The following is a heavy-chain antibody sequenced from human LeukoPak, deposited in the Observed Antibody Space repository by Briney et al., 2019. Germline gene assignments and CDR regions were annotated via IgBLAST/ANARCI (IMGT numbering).Heavy chain of an antibody. D-gene: IGHD2-21*02. CDR3: ARYSVVTDPLYYYYGMDV. CDR1: GFTFSDYY. Sequence: PGGSLRLSCAASGFTFSDYYMSWIRQAPGKGLEWVSYISSSGSTIYYADSVKGRFTISRDNAKNSLYLQMNSLRAEDTAVYYCARYSVVTDPLYYYYGMDVWGQGTTVTVSS. J-gene: IGHJ6*02. V-gene: IGHV3-11*01. CDR2: ISSSGSTI.